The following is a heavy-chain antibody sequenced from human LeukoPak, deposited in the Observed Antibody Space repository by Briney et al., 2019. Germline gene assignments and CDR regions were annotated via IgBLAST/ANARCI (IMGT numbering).Heavy chain of an antibody. CDR3: ARHLTTWGDN. Sequence: SETLSLTCAVSGRSIGGSSYYWGWIRQPPGKGLEWIGSINCSGNGYYNPSLKGRLTMSVDTSKNHFSLKLTSVTAADSGLYYCARHLTTWGDNWGQGTVVIVSS. CDR2: INCSGNG. J-gene: IGHJ4*02. CDR1: GRSIGGSSYY. V-gene: IGHV4-39*01. D-gene: IGHD4-17*01.